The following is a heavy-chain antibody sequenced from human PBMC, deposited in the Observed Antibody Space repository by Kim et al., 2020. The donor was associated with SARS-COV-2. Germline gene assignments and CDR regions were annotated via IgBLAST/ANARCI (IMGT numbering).Heavy chain of an antibody. CDR3: ARADYYGSGSAPGGFYYGMDV. Sequence: SETLSLTCAVYGGSFSGYYWSWIRQPPGKGLEWIGEINHSGSTNYNPSLKSRVTISVDTSKNQFSLKLSSVTAADTAVYYCARADYYGSGSAPGGFYYGMDVWGQGTTVTVSS. CDR2: INHSGST. D-gene: IGHD3-10*01. CDR1: GGSFSGYY. V-gene: IGHV4-34*01. J-gene: IGHJ6*02.